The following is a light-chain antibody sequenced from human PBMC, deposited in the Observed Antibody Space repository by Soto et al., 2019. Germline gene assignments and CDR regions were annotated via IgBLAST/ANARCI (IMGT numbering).Light chain of an antibody. CDR1: SSNIGAGYE. CDR2: ENN. V-gene: IGLV1-40*01. J-gene: IGLJ1*01. CDR3: QSYDSSLSXYV. Sequence: QSVLTQPPSVSEAPGQRVTISCTGSSSNIGAGYEAHWYQQVPGTAPKLLIYENNNRPSGVPDRFSGSKSGTSASLAITGLQAEDEAEYYCQSYDSSLSXYVXXTGTKLXXL.